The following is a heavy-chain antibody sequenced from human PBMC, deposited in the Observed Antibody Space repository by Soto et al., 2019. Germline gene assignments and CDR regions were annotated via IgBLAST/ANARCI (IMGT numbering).Heavy chain of an antibody. J-gene: IGHJ4*02. CDR1: GFSVTNNY. D-gene: IGHD2-2*01. CDR2: IDIGGNT. V-gene: IGHV3-66*01. Sequence: EVQVVESGGGLVQPGGSLRLSCAASGFSVTNNYMNWVRQAPGKGLEWVSIIDIGGNTYYADSVKDRFTISRDNSRNTXXLKMDSLRAEDTAVYYCARGRGSTGYLGREHYFDYWGQGTLVTVSP. CDR3: ARGRGSTGYLGREHYFDY.